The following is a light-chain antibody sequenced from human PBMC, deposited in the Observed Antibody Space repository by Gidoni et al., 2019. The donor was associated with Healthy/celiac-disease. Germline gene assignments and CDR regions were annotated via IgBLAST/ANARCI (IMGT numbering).Light chain of an antibody. J-gene: IGLJ2*01. CDR3: QSAYSSGTYVV. CDR2: KDS. Sequence: QTARITCSGDALPKQYAYWYQQKPGQAPVLVIFKDSERPSGIPERFSGSSSGTTVTLTISGVQAEDDADYYCQSAYSSGTYVVFGGGTKLTAL. CDR1: ALPKQY. V-gene: IGLV3-25*03.